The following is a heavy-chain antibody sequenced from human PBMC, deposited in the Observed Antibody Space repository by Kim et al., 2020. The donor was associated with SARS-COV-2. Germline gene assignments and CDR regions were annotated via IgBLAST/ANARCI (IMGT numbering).Heavy chain of an antibody. CDR2: ISGSGGST. Sequence: GGSLRLSCAASGFTFSSYAMSWVRQAPGKGLEWVSAISGSGGSTYYADSVKGRFTISRDNSKNTLYLQMNSLRAEDTAVYYCANNWDYYYDSSGYFWWWGQGTLVTVSS. CDR3: ANNWDYYYDSSGYFWW. CDR1: GFTFSSYA. D-gene: IGHD3-22*01. V-gene: IGHV3-23*01. J-gene: IGHJ4*02.